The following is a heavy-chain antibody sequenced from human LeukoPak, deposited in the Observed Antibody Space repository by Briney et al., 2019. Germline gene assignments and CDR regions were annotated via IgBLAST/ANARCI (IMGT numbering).Heavy chain of an antibody. CDR1: GGTFSSYA. Sequence: SVKVSYKASGGTFSSYAISWVRQAPGQGLEWMGRIIPIFGTANYAQKFQGRVTITTDESTSTAYMELSSLRSEDTAVYYCAREDTDGGWFDPWGQGTLVTVSS. J-gene: IGHJ5*02. V-gene: IGHV1-69*05. CDR3: AREDTDGGWFDP. D-gene: IGHD3-16*01. CDR2: IIPIFGTA.